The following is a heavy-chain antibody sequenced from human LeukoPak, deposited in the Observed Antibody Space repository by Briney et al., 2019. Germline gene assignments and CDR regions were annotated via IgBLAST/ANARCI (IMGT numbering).Heavy chain of an antibody. D-gene: IGHD1-26*01. CDR3: ARGLVGTTVEQNWFDP. CDR2: IHTSGSA. Sequence: SETLSLTCTVSGCSTSTYYWSWIRQPAGKGLEWIGRIHTSGSANYNPSLKSRVTISVDKNQFSLKLSSVIAADTAVYYCARGLVGTTVEQNWFDPWGQGTLVTVSS. V-gene: IGHV4-4*07. J-gene: IGHJ5*02. CDR1: GCSTSTYY.